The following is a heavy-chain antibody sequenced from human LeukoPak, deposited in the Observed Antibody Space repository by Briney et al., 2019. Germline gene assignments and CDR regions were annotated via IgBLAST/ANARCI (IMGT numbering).Heavy chain of an antibody. V-gene: IGHV3-30*18. CDR2: ISYDGSNK. D-gene: IGHD4-17*01. CDR1: GFTFSSYG. CDR3: AKGDDYGDYRFDY. Sequence: PGGSLRLSCAASGFTFSSYGMHWVRQAPGKGLEWVAVISYDGSNKYYANSVKGRFTISRDNSKSTLYLQMNSLRAEDTAVYYCAKGDDYGDYRFDYWGQGTLVTVSS. J-gene: IGHJ4*02.